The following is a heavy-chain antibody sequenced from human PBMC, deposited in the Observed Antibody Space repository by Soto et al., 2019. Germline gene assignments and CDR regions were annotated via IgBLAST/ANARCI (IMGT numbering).Heavy chain of an antibody. CDR1: GFTFSNAW. CDR3: TTVDCSGGSCYSDY. J-gene: IGHJ4*02. V-gene: IGHV3-15*01. Sequence: GGSLRLSCAASGFTFSNAWMSWVRQAPGKGLEWVGRIKSKTDGGTTDYAAPVKGRFTISRDDSKNTLYLQMNSLKTEDTAVYYCTTVDCSGGSCYSDYWGQGTLVTVSS. CDR2: IKSKTDGGTT. D-gene: IGHD2-15*01.